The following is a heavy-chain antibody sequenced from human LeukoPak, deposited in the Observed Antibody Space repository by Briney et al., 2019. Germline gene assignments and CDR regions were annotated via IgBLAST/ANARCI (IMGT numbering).Heavy chain of an antibody. CDR3: ARGAYGSGDRGWFDP. CDR1: GGSITSSSYY. CDR2: VYNSGST. Sequence: SETLSLTCTVSGGSITSSSYYWGWIRQPPGKGLEWIGSVYNSGSTYYNPSLKSRVTMSVDTSKNQFSLRLSSVTAADTAVYYRARGAYGSGDRGWFDPWGQGTLVTVSS. J-gene: IGHJ5*02. D-gene: IGHD3-10*01. V-gene: IGHV4-39*07.